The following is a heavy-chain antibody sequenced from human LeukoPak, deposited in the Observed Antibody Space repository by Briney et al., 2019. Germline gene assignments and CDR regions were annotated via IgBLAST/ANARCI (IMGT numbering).Heavy chain of an antibody. D-gene: IGHD1-26*01. CDR3: ARDSTYYYYAMDV. CDR2: ISGINSYI. Sequence: GGSLRLSCAASGFTFSRYSMNWVRQAPGKGLEWVSSISGINSYIYYADSVKGRFTISRDNAKNSLYLQMTSLRAEDTAVYYCARDSTYYYYAMDVWGQGTTVTVSS. J-gene: IGHJ6*02. CDR1: GFTFSRYS. V-gene: IGHV3-21*01.